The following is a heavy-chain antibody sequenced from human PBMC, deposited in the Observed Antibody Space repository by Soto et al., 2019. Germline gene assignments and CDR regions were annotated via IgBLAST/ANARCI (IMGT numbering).Heavy chain of an antibody. CDR2: IYPGDSDT. Sequence: EVQLVQSGAEVKKPGESLKISCKGSGYSFTSYWIGWVRQMPGKGLEWMGIIYPGDSDTRYSPSFQGQVTISADKSISTAYLQWSSLKASDTAMYYCARLGSMVRGVIVAGYFQHWGQGTLVTVSS. D-gene: IGHD3-10*01. V-gene: IGHV5-51*01. J-gene: IGHJ1*01. CDR3: ARLGSMVRGVIVAGYFQH. CDR1: GYSFTSYW.